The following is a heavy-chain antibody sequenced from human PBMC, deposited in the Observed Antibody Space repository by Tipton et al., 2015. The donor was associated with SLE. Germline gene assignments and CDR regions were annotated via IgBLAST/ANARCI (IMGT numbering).Heavy chain of an antibody. CDR2: INHSGST. Sequence: LRLSCAVYGGSFSGYYWSWIRQPPGKGLEWIGEINHSGSTNYNPSLKSRVTISVDTSKNQFSLKLSSVTAADTAVYYCAILRGLDYWGQGTLVTVSS. V-gene: IGHV4-34*01. J-gene: IGHJ4*02. CDR1: GGSFSGYY. D-gene: IGHD4-17*01. CDR3: AILRGLDY.